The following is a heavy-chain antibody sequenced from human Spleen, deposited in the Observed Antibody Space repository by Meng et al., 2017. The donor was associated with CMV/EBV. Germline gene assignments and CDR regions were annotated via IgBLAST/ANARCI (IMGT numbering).Heavy chain of an antibody. V-gene: IGHV3-74*01. D-gene: IGHD3-9*01. CDR1: GFTFSSYW. Sequence: GGSLRLSCAASGFTFSSYWMHWVRQAPGKGLVWVSRINSDGSSTSYADSVKGRFTISRENAKNSLYLQMNSLRAEDTAVYYCARDQRAYDILTGFHPDAFDIWGQGTMVTVSS. CDR2: INSDGSST. J-gene: IGHJ3*02. CDR3: ARDQRAYDILTGFHPDAFDI.